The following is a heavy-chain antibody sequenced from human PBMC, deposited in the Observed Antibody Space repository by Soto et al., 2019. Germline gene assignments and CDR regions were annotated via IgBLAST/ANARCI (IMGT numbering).Heavy chain of an antibody. V-gene: IGHV1-69*06. D-gene: IGHD2-21*02. CDR2: IIPISGTA. CDR3: ASSQGAYCGGDCYSLTNYYYYYVMDV. CDR1: GGTFSSYA. J-gene: IGHJ6*02. Sequence: SVKVSCKASGGTFSSYAISWVRQAPGQGLEWMGGIIPISGTATYAQKFQGRVTITADKSTSTAYMELSSLRSEDTAVYYCASSQGAYCGGDCYSLTNYYYYYVMDVWGQGTTVNVS.